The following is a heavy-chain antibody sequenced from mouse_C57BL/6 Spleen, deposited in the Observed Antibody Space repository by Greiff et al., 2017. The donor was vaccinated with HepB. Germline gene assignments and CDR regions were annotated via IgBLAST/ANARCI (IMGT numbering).Heavy chain of an antibody. V-gene: IGHV3-6*01. Sequence: DVKLQESGPGLVKPSQSLSLTCSVTGYSITSGYYWNWIRQFPGNKLEWMGYISYDGSNNYNPSLKNRISITRDTSKNQFFLKLNSVTTEDTATYYCANNWDWYFDVWGTGTTVTVSS. J-gene: IGHJ1*03. CDR1: GYSITSGYY. CDR2: ISYDGSN. D-gene: IGHD4-1*02. CDR3: ANNWDWYFDV.